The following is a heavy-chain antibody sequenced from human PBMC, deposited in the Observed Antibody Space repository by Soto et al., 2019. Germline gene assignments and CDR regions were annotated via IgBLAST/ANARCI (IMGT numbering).Heavy chain of an antibody. CDR1: GFTFSSYA. Sequence: GESLKISCAASGFTFSSYAMSWVRQAPGKGLEWVSAISGSGGSTYYADSVKGRFTISRDNSKNTLYLQMNSLRAEDTAVYYCAKVRPAHYYGSGSYGVIDIWGQGTMVTVSS. J-gene: IGHJ3*02. CDR2: ISGSGGST. V-gene: IGHV3-23*01. CDR3: AKVRPAHYYGSGSYGVIDI. D-gene: IGHD3-10*01.